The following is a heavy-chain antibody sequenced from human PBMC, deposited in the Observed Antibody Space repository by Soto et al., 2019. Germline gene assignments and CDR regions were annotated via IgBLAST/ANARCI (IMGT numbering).Heavy chain of an antibody. CDR2: ISAYNGNT. D-gene: IGHD3-22*01. J-gene: IGHJ4*02. Sequence: ASVKVSCKASGGTFSSYAINWVRQAPGQGLEWMGGISAYNGNTNYPQKFQGRVTMTTDISTSTAYMELRSLRSDDTAVYYCARQKYYYDTSGYFMPDYWGQGTQVTVSS. V-gene: IGHV1-18*01. CDR3: ARQKYYYDTSGYFMPDY. CDR1: GGTFSSYA.